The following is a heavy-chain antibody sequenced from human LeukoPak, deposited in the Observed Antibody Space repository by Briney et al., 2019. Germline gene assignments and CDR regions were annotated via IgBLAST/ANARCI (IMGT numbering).Heavy chain of an antibody. CDR1: GFTFSSYA. V-gene: IGHV3-23*01. CDR3: AKVYDRVAVAVGFIDP. Sequence: GGSLRLSCAASGFTFSSYAMSWVSQAPGKGLEWVSAISGSGGSTYYADSVKGRFTISRDNSKNTLYLQMSSLRAEDTAVYYCAKVYDRVAVAVGFIDPWGQGTLVTVSS. CDR2: ISGSGGST. D-gene: IGHD6-19*01. J-gene: IGHJ5*02.